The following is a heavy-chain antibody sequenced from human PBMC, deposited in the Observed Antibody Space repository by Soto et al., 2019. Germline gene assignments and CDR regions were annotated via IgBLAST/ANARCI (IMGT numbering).Heavy chain of an antibody. CDR3: ARVIMGHYYGSDSYYFDH. Sequence: QLQLQESGPGLVKPSGTLSLTCTVSGGSISSTSYYWGWIRQPPGKGLEWIGNIYYSGTTYYNPSLESRVTISADMSRDHFSLRLTSVTAADTATYYCARVIMGHYYGSDSYYFDHWGQGTLVTVSS. D-gene: IGHD3-10*01. V-gene: IGHV4-39*02. J-gene: IGHJ4*02. CDR2: IYYSGTT. CDR1: GGSISSTSYY.